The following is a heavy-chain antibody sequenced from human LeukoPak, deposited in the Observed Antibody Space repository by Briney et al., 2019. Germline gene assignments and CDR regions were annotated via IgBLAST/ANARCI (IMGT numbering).Heavy chain of an antibody. CDR3: AHTRTQLLWFTTNSKYNWFDP. CDR2: IYWDDDK. J-gene: IGHJ5*02. Sequence: SGPTLVKPTQTLTLTCTFSGFSPSTIGVGVGWIRQPPGKALEWLAPIYWDDDKRYSPSLKSRLTITKDTSKNQVVLTMTNMDPVDTATYYCAHTRTQLLWFTTNSKYNWFDPWGQGTLVTVSS. V-gene: IGHV2-5*02. CDR1: GFSPSTIGVG. D-gene: IGHD3-10*01.